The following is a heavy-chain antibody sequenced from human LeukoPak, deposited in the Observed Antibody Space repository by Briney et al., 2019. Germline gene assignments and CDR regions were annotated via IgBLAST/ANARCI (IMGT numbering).Heavy chain of an antibody. CDR1: GYSISSGYY. V-gene: IGHV4-38-2*02. CDR3: ARTGSWPYYYMDV. CDR2: IYHSGST. J-gene: IGHJ6*03. Sequence: SETLSLTCTVSGYSISSGYYWGWIRQPPGKGLEWIGSIYHSGSTYYNPSLKSRVTISVDTSKNQFSLKLSSVTAADTAVYYCARTGSWPYYYMDVWGKGTTVTISS.